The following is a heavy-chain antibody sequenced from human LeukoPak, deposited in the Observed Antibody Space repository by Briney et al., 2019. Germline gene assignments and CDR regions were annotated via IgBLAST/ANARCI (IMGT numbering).Heavy chain of an antibody. J-gene: IGHJ5*02. CDR3: ARDPRGGDWFDP. CDR1: GHTFTGYY. V-gene: IGHV1-2*06. Sequence: GASVKVSCKASGHTFTGYYMHWVRQAPGQGLEWMGRINPNSGGTNYAQKFQGRVTMTRDTSISTAYMELSRLRSYDTAVYYCARDPRGGDWFDPWGQGTLVTVSS. CDR2: INPNSGGT. D-gene: IGHD3-16*01.